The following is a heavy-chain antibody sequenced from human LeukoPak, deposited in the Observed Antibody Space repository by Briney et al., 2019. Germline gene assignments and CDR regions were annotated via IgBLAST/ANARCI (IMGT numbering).Heavy chain of an antibody. J-gene: IGHJ4*02. Sequence: SETLSLTCTVSGGSISSYYWSWIRQPPGKGLQWIGNTYNSGSTNYNPSLQSRVTISVDTSKNEFSLKLSSVAAADTAVYYCAHGKRWLAFDYWGQGILVTVSS. CDR2: TYNSGST. CDR3: AHGKRWLAFDY. D-gene: IGHD6-19*01. V-gene: IGHV4-4*09. CDR1: GGSISSYY.